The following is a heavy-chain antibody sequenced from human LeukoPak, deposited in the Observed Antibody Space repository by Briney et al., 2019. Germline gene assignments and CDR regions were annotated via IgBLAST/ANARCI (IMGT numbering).Heavy chain of an antibody. CDR3: ARYYYGSGSYFWFDP. CDR2: INPNSGGT. Sequence: ASVKLSCKASGYTFTGCYMHWVRQAPGQGLEWMGWINPNSGGTNYAQKLQGRVTMTRDTSISTDYMELSRLRSDDTAVYYCARYYYGSGSYFWFDPWGQGTLVTVSS. V-gene: IGHV1-2*02. J-gene: IGHJ5*02. CDR1: GYTFTGCY. D-gene: IGHD3-10*01.